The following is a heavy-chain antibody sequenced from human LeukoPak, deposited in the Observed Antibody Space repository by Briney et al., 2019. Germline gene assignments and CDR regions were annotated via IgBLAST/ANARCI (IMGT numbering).Heavy chain of an antibody. CDR3: ARGGYYYGSGSYYTDY. D-gene: IGHD3-10*01. CDR2: INHSGST. Sequence: SETLSLTCAVYGGSFSGYYWSWIRQPPGKGLEWIGEINHSGSTNYNPSLKSRVTISVDTSENQFSLKLSSVTAADTAVYYCARGGYYYGSGSYYTDYWGQGTLVTVSS. J-gene: IGHJ4*02. CDR1: GGSFSGYY. V-gene: IGHV4-34*01.